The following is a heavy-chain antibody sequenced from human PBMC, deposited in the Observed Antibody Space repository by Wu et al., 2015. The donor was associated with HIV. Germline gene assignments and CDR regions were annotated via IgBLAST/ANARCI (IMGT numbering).Heavy chain of an antibody. CDR1: GGTFNSYA. V-gene: IGHV1-69*13. J-gene: IGHJ3*02. Sequence: QVQLAQSGAEVKKPGSSVKVSCKASGGTFNSYALNWVRQAPGQGLEWMARIIPVFDTTNYAQKFRGRLTITADESTGTAYMELSSLTYEDTAVYYCARGSEREVVMGLYSALEIWGQGTLITVSS. D-gene: IGHD2-21*01. CDR2: IIPVFDTT. CDR3: ARGSEREVVMGLYSALEI.